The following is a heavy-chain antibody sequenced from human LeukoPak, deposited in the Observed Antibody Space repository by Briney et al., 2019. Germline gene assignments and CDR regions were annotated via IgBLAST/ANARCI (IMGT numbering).Heavy chain of an antibody. CDR3: ARLSFGSGRAYFDY. V-gene: IGHV4-30-4*01. CDR2: IYYSGST. J-gene: IGHJ4*02. CDR1: GGSISSGDYY. Sequence: SETLSLTCTVSGGSISSGDYYWSWIRQPPGKGLEWIGYIYYSGSTYYNPSLKSRLTISVDTSKSQFSLKLISVTAADTAVYYCARLSFGSGRAYFDYWGQGTLVTVSS. D-gene: IGHD2-15*01.